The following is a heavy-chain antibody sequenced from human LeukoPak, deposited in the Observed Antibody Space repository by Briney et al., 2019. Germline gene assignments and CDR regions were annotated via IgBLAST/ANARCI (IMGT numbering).Heavy chain of an antibody. CDR2: INPNSGGI. D-gene: IGHD3-10*01. V-gene: IGHV1-2*02. J-gene: IGHJ4*02. CDR3: ARDRYGSGSYYTGALRY. Sequence: GASVKVSCKASGYTFTGYYIHWVRQAPGQGLEWMGWINPNSGGIDYAQKFQGRVTMTRDTSISTAYMELSRLRSDDTALYYCARDRYGSGSYYTGALRYWGQGTLVTVSS. CDR1: GYTFTGYY.